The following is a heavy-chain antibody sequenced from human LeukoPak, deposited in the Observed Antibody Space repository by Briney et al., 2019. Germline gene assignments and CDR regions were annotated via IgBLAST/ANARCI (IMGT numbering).Heavy chain of an antibody. Sequence: PSETLSLTCTVSPGSITNYYYNWIRQPPGKRLEWIGYISPGGNTNYNPSLESRVTISVDMSKNQVSLKLISGTAADTAIYYCARSYGSGNYSPFLWGQGTLVTVSS. V-gene: IGHV4-4*08. CDR2: ISPGGNT. J-gene: IGHJ4*02. D-gene: IGHD3-10*01. CDR3: ARSYGSGNYSPFL. CDR1: PGSITNYY.